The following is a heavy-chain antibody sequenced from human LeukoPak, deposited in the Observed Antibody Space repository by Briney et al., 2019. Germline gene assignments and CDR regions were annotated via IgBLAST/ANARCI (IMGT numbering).Heavy chain of an antibody. D-gene: IGHD3-10*01. V-gene: IGHV4-61*02. Sequence: RPSQTLSLTCTVSGGSISSGSYYWSWIRQPAGKGLEWIGRIYTSGSTNYNPSLKSRVTISVDTSKNQFSLKLSSVTAADTAVYYCARARYSGPDDAFDIWGQGTMVTVSS. J-gene: IGHJ3*02. CDR2: IYTSGST. CDR3: ARARYSGPDDAFDI. CDR1: GGSISSGSYY.